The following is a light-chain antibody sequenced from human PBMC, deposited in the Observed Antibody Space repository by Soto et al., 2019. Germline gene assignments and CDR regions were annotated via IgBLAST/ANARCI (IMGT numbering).Light chain of an antibody. CDR3: ASWDDTLSGVV. CDR2: RSD. Sequence: QTVVTQPPSASGTPGQRVTMSCSGSSSNIGNNFVFWYQHLPGTAPKLLIYRSDQRPSGVPDRFSACKSGTSASLAISGLRYDDEADYYCASWDDTLSGVVFGGGTKLTVL. V-gene: IGLV1-47*01. CDR1: SSNIGNNF. J-gene: IGLJ3*02.